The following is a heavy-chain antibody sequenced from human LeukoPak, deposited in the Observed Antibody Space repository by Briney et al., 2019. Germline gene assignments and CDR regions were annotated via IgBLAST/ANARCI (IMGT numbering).Heavy chain of an antibody. D-gene: IGHD6-13*01. Sequence: SETLSLTCTVSGCWISKQKYFLLGIRQPPGKGLAWIGSIYYSGSTYYNPSLKSRVTISVDTSKNQFSLKLTSVTAADTPVYCCARTGYSSSKGVNWFDPWGQGTLVTVSS. CDR3: ARTGYSSSKGVNWFDP. V-gene: IGHV4-39*01. CDR1: GCWISKQKYFL. CDR2: IYYSGST. J-gene: IGHJ5*02.